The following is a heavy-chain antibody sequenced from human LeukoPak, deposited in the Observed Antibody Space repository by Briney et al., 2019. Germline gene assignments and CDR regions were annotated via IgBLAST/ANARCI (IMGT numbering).Heavy chain of an antibody. V-gene: IGHV3-30*02. D-gene: IGHD2-21*01. CDR3: AKGDPDY. CDR2: IRYDGSNK. J-gene: IGHJ4*02. CDR1: GFTFSSYG. Sequence: TGGSLRLSCAASGFTFSSYGMHWVRQATGKGLEWVAFIRYDGSNKYYADSVKCRFNISRDNSKNTLYLQMNSLRAEDTAVYYCAKGDPDYWGQGTLVTVSS.